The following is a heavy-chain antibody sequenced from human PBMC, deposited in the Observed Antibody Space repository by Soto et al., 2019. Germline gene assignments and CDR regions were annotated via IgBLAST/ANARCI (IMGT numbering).Heavy chain of an antibody. D-gene: IGHD1-20*01. CDR1: GFTFSNSA. J-gene: IGHJ5*02. CDR3: VKHNWNNWGWFDP. Sequence: EVQLLESGGGLVQPGESLRLSCAASGFTFSNSAMTWVRQTPGKGLEWVSTISGSNGDSTYYADSVKGRFTISRDNSKDTLYLQMNSMRAEDTAVYNCVKHNWNNWGWFDPWGHGTLVTVSS. V-gene: IGHV3-23*01. CDR2: ISGSNGDST.